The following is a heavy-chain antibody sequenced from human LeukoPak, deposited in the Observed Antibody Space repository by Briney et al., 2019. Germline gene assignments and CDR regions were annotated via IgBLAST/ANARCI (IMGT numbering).Heavy chain of an antibody. CDR2: IDYSGDT. J-gene: IGHJ3*02. Sequence: SETLSLTCTLSGGSIRTYYWSWIRQPPGKGLEWIAYIDYSGDTNYNPSLKSRVAISVDTSKNQFSLKLSSVTAADTAVYYCARDRRRDRLHAFDIWGQGTMVTVSS. CDR3: ARDRRRDRLHAFDI. V-gene: IGHV4-59*01. CDR1: GGSIRTYY. D-gene: IGHD1-26*01.